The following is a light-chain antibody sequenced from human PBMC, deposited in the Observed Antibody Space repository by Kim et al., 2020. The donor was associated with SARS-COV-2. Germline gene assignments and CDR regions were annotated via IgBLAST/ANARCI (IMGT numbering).Light chain of an antibody. CDR3: NSRDSSGNLVV. Sequence: AWGQTVRITCQGDSLRSYYASWYQQKPGQAPVLVIYGKNNRPSGIPDRFSGSSSGNTASLTITGAQAEDEADYYCNSRDSSGNLVVFGGGTKLTVL. CDR1: SLRSYY. J-gene: IGLJ2*01. V-gene: IGLV3-19*01. CDR2: GKN.